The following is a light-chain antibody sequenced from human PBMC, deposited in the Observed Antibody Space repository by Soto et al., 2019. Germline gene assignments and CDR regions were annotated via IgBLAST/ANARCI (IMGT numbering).Light chain of an antibody. J-gene: IGKJ1*01. V-gene: IGKV3-20*01. CDR3: QQYSMAPLT. Sequence: EIVWTHSQGTLSWFPGERATFSCRASWTIRDNYLAWYQQKAGQAPRLVIYDASNRATGIPDRFSASGSGTDFTLTISRLEPEDFAVYYCQQYSMAPLTFGQGTKVEVK. CDR2: DAS. CDR1: WTIRDNY.